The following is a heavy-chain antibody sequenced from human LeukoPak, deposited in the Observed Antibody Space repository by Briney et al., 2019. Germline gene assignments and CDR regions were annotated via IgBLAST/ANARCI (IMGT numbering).Heavy chain of an antibody. J-gene: IGHJ4*02. CDR3: ARTVGFGVVDY. Sequence: SETLSLTCTVSGGSISSGGYYWSWIRQPPGKGLEWIGRIYTSGSTNYNPSLKSRVTISVDTSKNQFSLKLSSVTAADTAVYYCARTVGFGVVDYWGQGTLVTVSS. V-gene: IGHV4-61*02. CDR1: GGSISSGGYY. D-gene: IGHD3-3*01. CDR2: IYTSGST.